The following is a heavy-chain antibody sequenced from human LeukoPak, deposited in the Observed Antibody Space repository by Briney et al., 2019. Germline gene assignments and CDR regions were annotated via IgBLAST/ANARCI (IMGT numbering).Heavy chain of an antibody. CDR2: ISSSGGST. V-gene: IGHV3-23*01. D-gene: IGHD3-3*01. Sequence: GGSLRLSCAASGFTFSSYAMSWVRQAPGKGLEWVSSISSSGGSTYYADSVKGRFTISRDNSKNTLYLQMSSLRAEDTAVHYCAKPNSNYDFWSGLSVWGKGTTVTVSS. CDR3: AKPNSNYDFWSGLSV. J-gene: IGHJ6*04. CDR1: GFTFSSYA.